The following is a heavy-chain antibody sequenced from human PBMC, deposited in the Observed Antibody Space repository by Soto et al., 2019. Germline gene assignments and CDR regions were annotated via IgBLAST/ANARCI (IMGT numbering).Heavy chain of an antibody. D-gene: IGHD4-17*01. J-gene: IGHJ4*02. CDR1: GFSLSTGGVG. Sequence: QITLKESGPTLVKPTQTLTLTCTLSGFSLSTGGVGVGWIRQSPGKALEGLAVIYWDDVKHYSPSLERRLTITKDTSESEVVLTMTNMDPVDTATYYCARKGSGDYALDYWGQGILVTVSS. CDR2: IYWDDVK. CDR3: ARKGSGDYALDY. V-gene: IGHV2-5*02.